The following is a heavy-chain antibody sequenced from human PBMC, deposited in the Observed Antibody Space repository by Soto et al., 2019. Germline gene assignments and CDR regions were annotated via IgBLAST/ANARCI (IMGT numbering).Heavy chain of an antibody. Sequence: GGSLRLSCAASGFTFSSYGMHWVRQAPGKGLEWVAVISYDGSNKYYADSVKGRFTISRDNSKNTLYLQMNSLRAEDTAVYYCAKDLYSSGFYEYFQHWGQGTLVTVSS. V-gene: IGHV3-30*18. D-gene: IGHD6-19*01. J-gene: IGHJ1*01. CDR3: AKDLYSSGFYEYFQH. CDR1: GFTFSSYG. CDR2: ISYDGSNK.